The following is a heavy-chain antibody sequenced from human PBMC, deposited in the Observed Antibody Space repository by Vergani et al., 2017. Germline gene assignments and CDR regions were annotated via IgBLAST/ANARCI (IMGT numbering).Heavy chain of an antibody. Sequence: QVQLQESGPGLVKPSETLSLTCTVSGGSISSYYWSWIRQPPGKGLEWIGYIYYSGSTNYNPSLKSRVTISVDTSKNQFSLKLSSVTAADTAVYYCARVGCSSTSCYMTPDYWGQGTLVTVSS. CDR1: GGSISSYY. CDR2: IYYSGST. CDR3: ARVGCSSTSCYMTPDY. D-gene: IGHD2-2*02. V-gene: IGHV4-59*01. J-gene: IGHJ4*02.